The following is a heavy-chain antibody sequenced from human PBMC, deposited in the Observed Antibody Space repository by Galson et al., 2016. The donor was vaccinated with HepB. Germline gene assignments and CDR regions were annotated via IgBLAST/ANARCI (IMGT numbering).Heavy chain of an antibody. Sequence: SETLSPTCTVSGGSVSGQYWNWIRHLPGKGLEWIGYISNSGDSKYKPSLQSRVTISIDTFRNQFSLNLLSVTAADTAVYYCARSFGSGNYLDSWGQGALVTVSS. CDR2: ISNSGDS. CDR1: GGSVSGQY. J-gene: IGHJ5*01. CDR3: ARSFGSGNYLDS. D-gene: IGHD3-10*01. V-gene: IGHV4-59*02.